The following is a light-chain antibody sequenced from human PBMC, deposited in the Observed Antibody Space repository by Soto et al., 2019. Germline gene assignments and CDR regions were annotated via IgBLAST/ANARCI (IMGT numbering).Light chain of an antibody. J-gene: IGKJ1*01. CDR2: AAS. V-gene: IGKV1-39*01. CDR1: QSISSY. Sequence: DIQMTQSPSSLSASLGDRVTITCRASQSISSYLNCYQQKPGKAPKLLIYAASNLQSGVPSRFSGSGSGTEFTFNISRLQADDFATYYCRHYNSYSFGQGTKVDIK. CDR3: RHYNSYS.